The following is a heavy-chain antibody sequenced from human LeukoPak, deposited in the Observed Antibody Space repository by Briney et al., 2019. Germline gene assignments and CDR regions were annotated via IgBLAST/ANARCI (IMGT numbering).Heavy chain of an antibody. J-gene: IGHJ4*02. D-gene: IGHD6-13*01. Sequence: GGSLRLSCAASGFTFSSYAMSWVRQAPGKGLEWVSAISGSGGSTYYADSVKGRFTISRDNSKNTLYLQMNSLRAEDTAVYYCAISSSWFSFPFDYWGQGTLVTVSS. CDR1: GFTFSSYA. V-gene: IGHV3-23*01. CDR3: AISSSWFSFPFDY. CDR2: ISGSGGST.